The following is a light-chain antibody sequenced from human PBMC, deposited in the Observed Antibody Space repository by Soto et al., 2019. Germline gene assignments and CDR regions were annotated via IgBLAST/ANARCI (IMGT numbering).Light chain of an antibody. CDR1: SGHSSYA. V-gene: IGLV4-69*01. J-gene: IGLJ7*01. CDR3: QTWGTGIAV. CDR2: VNSDGRH. Sequence: QSVLTQSPSASASLGASVKLTCTLSSGHSSYAIAWHQQQPEKGPRYLMKVNSDGRHSKGDGIPDRFSGSSSGAERYLTISSLQSEDEAEYFCQTWGTGIAVFGGGTQLTVL.